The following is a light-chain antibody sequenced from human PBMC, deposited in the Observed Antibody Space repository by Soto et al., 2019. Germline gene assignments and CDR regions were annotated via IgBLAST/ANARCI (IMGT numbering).Light chain of an antibody. J-gene: IGKJ1*01. CDR2: GAS. Sequence: EIVLTQSPATLSVSPGERATLSCRASHSVSSNLAWYQQRPGQAPRLLISGASTRATGIPVRFSGSGSGTEFTLTISSLQSADFGVYYCQQYHNWPQTFGQGTKVDI. CDR3: QQYHNWPQT. CDR1: HSVSSN. V-gene: IGKV3-15*01.